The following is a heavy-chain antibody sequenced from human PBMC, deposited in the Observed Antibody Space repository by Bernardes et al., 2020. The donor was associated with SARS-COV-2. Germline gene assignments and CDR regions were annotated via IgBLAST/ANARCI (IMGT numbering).Heavy chain of an antibody. J-gene: IGHJ6*02. CDR3: VRDRSGHRSADQYYNGMDV. CDR2: ISAGGSYK. D-gene: IGHD6-19*01. CDR1: GFMFSDYS. Sequence: GGSLRLSCTASGFMFSDYSMTWVRQAPAKGLEWVSSISAGGSYKYYADSVKGRFTISRDYAENSLYLQMDSLRDEDTGIYYCVRDRSGHRSADQYYNGMDVWGQGTTVTVSS. V-gene: IGHV3-21*06.